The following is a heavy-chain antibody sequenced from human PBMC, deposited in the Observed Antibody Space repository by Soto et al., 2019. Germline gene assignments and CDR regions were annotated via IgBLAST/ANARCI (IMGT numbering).Heavy chain of an antibody. CDR3: ARERDYFDSSGSSDVY. CDR2: IYYSGST. CDR1: GDSISNGGYY. J-gene: IGHJ4*01. Sequence: SETLSLTCTVSGDSISNGGYYWSWIRQPPGKGLEWIGYIYYSGSTFYNPSLKSRVTISVDTSKKVFSLQLNSVTATDTAVYYCARERDYFDSSGSSDVYWGHGTLVT. V-gene: IGHV4-31*03. D-gene: IGHD3-22*01.